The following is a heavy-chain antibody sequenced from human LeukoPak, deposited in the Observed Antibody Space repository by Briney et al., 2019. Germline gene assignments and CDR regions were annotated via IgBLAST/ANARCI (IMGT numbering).Heavy chain of an antibody. CDR3: ARSIAAAGKSFDY. CDR1: GDSISSYY. CDR2: IYYSGST. D-gene: IGHD6-13*01. J-gene: IGHJ4*02. V-gene: IGHV4-59*08. Sequence: PSVTLSLTCTVSGDSISSYYWTWIRQPPGKGLDWIGYIYYSGSTNYNPSLKSRVTISVDTSKNQFSLRLSSVTAADTAVYYCARSIAAAGKSFDYWGQGTLVTVSS.